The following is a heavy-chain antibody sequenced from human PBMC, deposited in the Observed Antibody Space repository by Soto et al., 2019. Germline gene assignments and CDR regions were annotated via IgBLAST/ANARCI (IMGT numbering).Heavy chain of an antibody. CDR3: ARDPGMATISGFDY. CDR2: IIPIFGTS. CDR1: GGTFSSYA. D-gene: IGHD5-12*01. Sequence: QVQLVQSGAEVKKPGSSVKVSCKASGGTFSSYAISWVRQAPGQGLEWIGGIIPIFGTSNYAQKFQGRVTITADEYTSTAYMELSSLRSEDTAVYYCARDPGMATISGFDYWGQGTLVTVSS. V-gene: IGHV1-69*01. J-gene: IGHJ4*02.